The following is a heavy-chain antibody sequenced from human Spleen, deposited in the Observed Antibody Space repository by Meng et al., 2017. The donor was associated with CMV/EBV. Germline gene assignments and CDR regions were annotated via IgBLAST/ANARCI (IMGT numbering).Heavy chain of an antibody. CDR1: GYTFINYG. J-gene: IGHJ6*02. D-gene: IGHD2-2*02. CDR3: AREGDPLDIAVEPPAIRNYYYGMDV. Sequence: ASVKVSCKASGYTFINYGISWVRQAPGQGLEWMGWISARNDNTKYAQKFQGRVTMTTDTSTSTAYMELRSLRSDDTAVYYCAREGDPLDIAVEPPAIRNYYYGMDVWGQGTRSPSP. CDR2: ISARNDNT. V-gene: IGHV1-18*01.